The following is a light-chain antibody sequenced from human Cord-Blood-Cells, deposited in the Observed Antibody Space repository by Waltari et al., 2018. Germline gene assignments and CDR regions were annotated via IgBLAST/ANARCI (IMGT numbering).Light chain of an antibody. CDR3: SSYTSSSTLDV. CDR1: SSDVGGYNY. Sequence: QSALTQPASVSGSPGQSITISCTGTSSDVGGYNYVSWYQQHPGKAPKLMIYDVSNRPSGVSRRFSGSTSGTTASLTISGLQAEDEADYYCSSYTSSSTLDVFGTGTKVTVL. J-gene: IGLJ1*01. CDR2: DVS. V-gene: IGLV2-14*01.